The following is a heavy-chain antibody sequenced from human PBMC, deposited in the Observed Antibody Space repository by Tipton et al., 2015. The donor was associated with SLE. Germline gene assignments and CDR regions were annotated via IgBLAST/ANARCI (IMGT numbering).Heavy chain of an antibody. J-gene: IGHJ4*02. CDR3: ARKTYYYDSSGFIKGDYFDY. CDR2: IHYSGTT. V-gene: IGHV4-59*11. CDR1: GGSITNHY. D-gene: IGHD3-22*01. Sequence: TLSLTCTVSGGSITNHYWNWIRQPPGKGLEWIGYIHYSGTTHDNPSLKSRVTMSVDTSKNQFSLRLNSVTAADTAVYYCARKTYYYDSSGFIKGDYFDYWGQGTLVTVSS.